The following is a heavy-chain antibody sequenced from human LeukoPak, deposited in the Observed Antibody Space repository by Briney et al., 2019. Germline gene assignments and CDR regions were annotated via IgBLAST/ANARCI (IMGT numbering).Heavy chain of an antibody. Sequence: GGSLRLSCAASGFTFSNYWMTWVRQAPGKGLEWVANIKQDGSDKYYVDSVKGRFTISRDNAKNSLYLQLNSLRAEDTAVYYCARAYWATVPLDSWGQGTLVTVSS. CDR2: IKQDGSDK. V-gene: IGHV3-7*01. D-gene: IGHD2-8*02. CDR1: GFTFSNYW. J-gene: IGHJ4*02. CDR3: ARAYWATVPLDS.